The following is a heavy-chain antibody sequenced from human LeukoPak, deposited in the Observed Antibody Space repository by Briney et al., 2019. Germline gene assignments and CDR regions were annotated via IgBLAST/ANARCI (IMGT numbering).Heavy chain of an antibody. J-gene: IGHJ4*02. CDR2: MNPNSGNT. Sequence: EASVKVSCKASGYTFTSYDINWVRQAAGQGLEWMGWMNPNSGNTGYAQKFQGRVTMTRNTSISTAYMELSSLRSEDTAVYYCARGGQQQLAYYFDYWGQGTLVTVLS. CDR3: ARGGQQQLAYYFDY. D-gene: IGHD6-13*01. CDR1: GYTFTSYD. V-gene: IGHV1-8*01.